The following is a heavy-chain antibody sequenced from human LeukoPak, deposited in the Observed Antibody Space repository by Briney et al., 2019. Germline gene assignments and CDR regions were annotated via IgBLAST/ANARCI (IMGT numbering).Heavy chain of an antibody. CDR3: AFYDFWSGYAY. V-gene: IGHV1-58*02. J-gene: IGHJ4*02. Sequence: ASVKVSCKASGFTFTSSAMQWVRQARGQRLEWIGWIVVGSGNTNYAQKFQERVTITRDMSTSTAYMELSSLRSEDTAVYYCAFYDFWSGYAYWGQGTLVTVSS. CDR2: IVVGSGNT. D-gene: IGHD3-3*01. CDR1: GFTFTSSA.